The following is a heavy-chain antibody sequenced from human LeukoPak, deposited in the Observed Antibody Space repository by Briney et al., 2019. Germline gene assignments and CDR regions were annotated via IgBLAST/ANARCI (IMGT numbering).Heavy chain of an antibody. D-gene: IGHD6-13*01. J-gene: IGHJ4*02. Sequence: GGSLRLSCAASGFTFSNYWMSWVRQAPGKGLEWVANIKQDGSEKDYVDFMKGRFTISRDNAKNSVYLQVNSLRAEDTAVYHCGRIGYRSSSFDYWGQGTLVTVSS. V-gene: IGHV3-7*01. CDR1: GFTFSNYW. CDR3: GRIGYRSSSFDY. CDR2: IKQDGSEK.